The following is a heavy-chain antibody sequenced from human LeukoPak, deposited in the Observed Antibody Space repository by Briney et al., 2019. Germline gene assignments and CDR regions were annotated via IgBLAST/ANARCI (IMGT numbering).Heavy chain of an antibody. CDR2: TYYRSKWYN. CDR1: GDSVSTRSAA. CDR3: ARDVNWFDS. J-gene: IGHJ5*01. Sequence: SQTLSLTCAISGDSVSTRSAAWNWIRQSPSRGLEWLGKTYYRSKWYNDYAVSVKGRITVKADTSKNQVSLQLNSVTPEDTAVYFCARDVNWFDSWGQGTLVTVSS. V-gene: IGHV6-1*01.